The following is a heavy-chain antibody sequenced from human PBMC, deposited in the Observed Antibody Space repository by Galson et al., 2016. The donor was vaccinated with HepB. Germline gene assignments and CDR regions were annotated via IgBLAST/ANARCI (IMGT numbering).Heavy chain of an antibody. CDR1: GFTFSGHG. V-gene: IGHV3-30*18. J-gene: IGHJ4*02. CDR3: AKMDCGRDCPRDY. D-gene: IGHD2-21*02. CDR2: ISKDSRDK. Sequence: SLRLSCAASGFTFSGHGMHWVRQAPGRGLEWVAVISKDSRDKQYVDPVKGRFTVSRDNSKNTLFLQMSNLRVEDTAVYYCAKMDCGRDCPRDYWGQGTLVTVSS.